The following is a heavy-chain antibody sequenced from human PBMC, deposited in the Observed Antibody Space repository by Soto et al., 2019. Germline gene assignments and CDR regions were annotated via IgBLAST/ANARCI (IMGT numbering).Heavy chain of an antibody. J-gene: IGHJ5*02. Sequence: PSETLSLTCSVSGGTITSGRSSWNWIRQSPGKGLEWIAYIYHSGSTYYNPSLKSRVTISVDRSENRFSLKLSSVTAADTAVYFCVRESVPSGPNYFDTWGPGTLVTVS. CDR2: IYHSGST. CDR3: VRESVPSGPNYFDT. D-gene: IGHD2-2*01. V-gene: IGHV4-30-2*06. CDR1: GGTITSGRSS.